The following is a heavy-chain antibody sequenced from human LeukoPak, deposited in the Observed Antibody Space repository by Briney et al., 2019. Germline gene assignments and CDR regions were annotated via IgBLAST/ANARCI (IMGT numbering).Heavy chain of an antibody. CDR2: IYPGDSDT. CDR1: GYRFTDYW. J-gene: IGHJ4*02. V-gene: IGHV5-51*01. D-gene: IGHD3-22*01. Sequence: GESLKISCQVSGYRFTDYWIGWVRQMPGKGLESVGIIYPGDSDTTYSPSFQGQVTISADKSISTAYLQWSSLKASDTAKYYCARRNYYDRSGYFDYWGQGTLVTVSS. CDR3: ARRNYYDRSGYFDY.